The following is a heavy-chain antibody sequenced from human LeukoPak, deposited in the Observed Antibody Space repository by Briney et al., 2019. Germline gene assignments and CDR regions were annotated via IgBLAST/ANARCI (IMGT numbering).Heavy chain of an antibody. CDR3: AREYYYDSSGYWDDAFDI. CDR1: GGSISSGDYY. J-gene: IGHJ3*02. V-gene: IGHV4-30-4*08. Sequence: SETLSVTCTVSGGSISSGDYYWGWIRQPPGKGLEWIGYIYYSGRTYYNPFLKSRTTISVDTSKNQFSLRLGSVTAAGTAVYDCAREYYYDSSGYWDDAFDIWGQGTMVTVSS. D-gene: IGHD3-22*01. CDR2: IYYSGRT.